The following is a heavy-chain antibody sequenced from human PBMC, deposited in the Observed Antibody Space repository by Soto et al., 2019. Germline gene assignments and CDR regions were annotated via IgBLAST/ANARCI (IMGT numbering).Heavy chain of an antibody. Sequence: EVQLVESGGGLVQPGRSLRLSCAASGFTFDDYAMHWVRQVPGKGLEWVSGINWNSVSIDYADSVKGRFTISRDNANNSLYLQMNSLRAEDTALYDCPTDFNSSINPRGGYFQHWGQGTLVTVAS. J-gene: IGHJ1*01. CDR2: INWNSVSI. D-gene: IGHD6-13*01. CDR3: PTDFNSSINPRGGYFQH. V-gene: IGHV3-9*01. CDR1: GFTFDDYA.